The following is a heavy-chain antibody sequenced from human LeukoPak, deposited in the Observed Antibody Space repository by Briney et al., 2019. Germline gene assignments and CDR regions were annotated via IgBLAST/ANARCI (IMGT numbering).Heavy chain of an antibody. J-gene: IGHJ4*02. CDR3: AKDLYYDSSGYYFI. D-gene: IGHD3-22*01. CDR2: IGGSGGST. V-gene: IGHV3-23*01. CDR1: GFTFSSYA. Sequence: GGSLRLSCAASGFTFSSYAMSWVRQAPGKGLEWVSAIGGSGGSTYYADSVKGRFTISRDNSKNTLYLQMNSLRAEDTAVYYCAKDLYYDSSGYYFIWGQGTLVTVSS.